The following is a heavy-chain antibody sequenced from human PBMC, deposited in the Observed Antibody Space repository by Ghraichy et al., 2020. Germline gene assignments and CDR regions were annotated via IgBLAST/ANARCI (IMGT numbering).Heavy chain of an antibody. CDR3: AKGLGIIRVRGINLKDYYYYYMDV. CDR1: GFTFRSYA. D-gene: IGHD3-10*01. Sequence: LSLTCAASGFTFRSYAMSWVRQAPGKGLEWVSAISGGGGSTHYADSVKGRFTVSRDNSKNTLYLQMNSLRAEDTAAYFCAKGLGIIRVRGINLKDYYYYYMDVWGKGTTVTVSS. CDR2: ISGGGGST. J-gene: IGHJ6*03. V-gene: IGHV3-23*01.